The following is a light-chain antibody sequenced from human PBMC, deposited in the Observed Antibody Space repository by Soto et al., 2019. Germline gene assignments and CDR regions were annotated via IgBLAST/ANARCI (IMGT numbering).Light chain of an antibody. Sequence: DIQMTQSPSSLSASRGDSVTITCRASQDIVTYLSWYQQKPGKAPELLIYAASSLQRAVPSRFSGSGSGTDFTLTISSLQPEDFAVYYCHQYGSSPGLFTFGPGTKVDIK. V-gene: IGKV1-39*01. CDR1: QDIVTY. CDR2: AAS. J-gene: IGKJ3*01. CDR3: HQYGSSPGLFT.